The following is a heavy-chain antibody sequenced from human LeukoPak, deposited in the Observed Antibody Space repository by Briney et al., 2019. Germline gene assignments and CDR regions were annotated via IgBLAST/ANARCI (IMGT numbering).Heavy chain of an antibody. CDR3: ARGQYNWFDP. V-gene: IGHV4-34*01. CDR1: GGSFSGYY. Sequence: SETLSLACAVYGGSFSGYYWSWIRQPPGKGLEWIGEINHSGSTNYNPSLKSRVTISVDTSKDQFSLKLSSVTAADTAVYYCARGQYNWFDPWGQGTLVTVSS. J-gene: IGHJ5*02. CDR2: INHSGST.